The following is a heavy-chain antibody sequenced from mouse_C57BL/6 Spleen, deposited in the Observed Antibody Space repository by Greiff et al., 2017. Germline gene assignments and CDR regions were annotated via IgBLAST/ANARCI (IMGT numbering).Heavy chain of an antibody. D-gene: IGHD1-1*01. J-gene: IGHJ2*01. CDR1: AYTFPGSW. V-gene: IGHV1-9*01. Sequence: VQLQESGAELMKPGASVKLSCKATAYTFPGSWIEGVTPRPGHGLEWIGEILPGSGSPNYNEKFKGKATFTADTSSNTAYMQLSSLTTEDSAIYYCARKTNYYGSSYEGYFDYWGQGTTLTVSS. CDR3: ARKTNYYGSSYEGYFDY. CDR2: ILPGSGSP.